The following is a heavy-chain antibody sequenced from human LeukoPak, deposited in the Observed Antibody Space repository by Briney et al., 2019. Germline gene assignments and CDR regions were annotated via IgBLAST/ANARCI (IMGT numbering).Heavy chain of an antibody. J-gene: IGHJ4*02. V-gene: IGHV1-24*01. CDR2: FDPEDGET. CDR1: GYTLTELS. Sequence: ASVNVSCTVSGYTLTELSMHWVRQAPGKGLEWMGGFDPEDGETIYARKFQGRVTMTEDTSTDTAYMELSSLRSEDTAVYYCATLLWFGEPYYFDYWGQGTLVTVSS. CDR3: ATLLWFGEPYYFDY. D-gene: IGHD3-10*01.